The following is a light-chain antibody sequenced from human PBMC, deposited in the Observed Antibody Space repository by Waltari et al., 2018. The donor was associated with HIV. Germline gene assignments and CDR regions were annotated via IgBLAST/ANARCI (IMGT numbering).Light chain of an antibody. J-gene: IGKJ4*01. CDR2: SAS. CDR3: QQFNSYHLT. Sequence: IQLTQSPTFLSASVGDRVNVTCRASQDISHFLAWYQQKPGKAPKLLIYSASTLRSGVPSRFSGSGSGTQFILSVSSLQSDDFARYYCQQFNSYHLTFGGGTEFEIK. CDR1: QDISHF. V-gene: IGKV1-9*01.